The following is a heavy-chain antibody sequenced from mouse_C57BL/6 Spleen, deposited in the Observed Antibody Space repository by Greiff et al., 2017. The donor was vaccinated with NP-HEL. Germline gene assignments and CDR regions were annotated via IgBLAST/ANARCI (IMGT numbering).Heavy chain of an antibody. CDR1: GYTFTGYW. CDR2: ILPGSGST. CDR3: ARERKDGIATVDWYFDV. Sequence: QVQLKQSGAELMKPGASVKLSCKATGYTFTGYWIEWVKQRPGHGLEWIGEILPGSGSTNYNEKFKGKATFTADTSSNTAYMQLSSLTTEDSAIYYCARERKDGIATVDWYFDVWGTRTTVTVSS. V-gene: IGHV1-9*01. J-gene: IGHJ1*03. D-gene: IGHD1-1*01.